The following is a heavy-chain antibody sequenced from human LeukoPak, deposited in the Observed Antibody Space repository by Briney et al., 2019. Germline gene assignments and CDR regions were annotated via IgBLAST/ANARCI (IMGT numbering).Heavy chain of an antibody. Sequence: SVKVSCKVSGYTLTELSMHWVRQAPGQGLEWMGRIIPILGIANYAQKFQGRVTITADKSTSTAYMELSSLRSEDTAVYYCARDRPRDFWSGYNYYYYYYMDVWGKGTTVTVSS. J-gene: IGHJ6*03. V-gene: IGHV1-69*04. D-gene: IGHD3-3*01. CDR1: GYTLTELS. CDR3: ARDRPRDFWSGYNYYYYYYMDV. CDR2: IIPILGIA.